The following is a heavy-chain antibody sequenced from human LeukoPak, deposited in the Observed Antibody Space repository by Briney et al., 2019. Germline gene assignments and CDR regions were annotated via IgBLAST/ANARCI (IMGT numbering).Heavy chain of an antibody. Sequence: PGGSLRLSCAASGFTFSIYAMSWVRQAPGKGPEWVSAVSGSGGGTYYADSVKGRFTISRDNSKNTLYLQMNSLRAEDTAVYYCATSYGDYVRNVIYWGQGTLVTVSS. CDR1: GFTFSIYA. CDR2: VSGSGGGT. V-gene: IGHV3-23*01. J-gene: IGHJ4*02. D-gene: IGHD4-17*01. CDR3: ATSYGDYVRNVIY.